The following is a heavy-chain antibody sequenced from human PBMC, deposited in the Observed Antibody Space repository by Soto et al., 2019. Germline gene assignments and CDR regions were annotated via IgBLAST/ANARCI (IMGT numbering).Heavy chain of an antibody. J-gene: IGHJ5*02. D-gene: IGHD3-3*01. Sequence: VASVKVSCKASGYTFTSYDINWVRQATGQGLEWMGWMNPNSGNTGYAQKFQGRVTMTRNTSISTAYMELSSLRSEDTAVYYCARDYFTISLGPRWFDPWGQGTLVTVSS. CDR1: GYTFTSYD. V-gene: IGHV1-8*01. CDR3: ARDYFTISLGPRWFDP. CDR2: MNPNSGNT.